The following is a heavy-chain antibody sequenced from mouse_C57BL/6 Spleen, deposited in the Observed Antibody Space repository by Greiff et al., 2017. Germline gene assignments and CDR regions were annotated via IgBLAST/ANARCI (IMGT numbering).Heavy chain of an antibody. CDR1: GYTFTSYG. CDR2: IYTGNGST. CDR3: ARNNGSSYAMDY. V-gene: IGHV1-58*01. Sequence: EVQLQQSGAELVRPGSSVKMSCKTSGYTFTSYGINWVKQRPGQGLEWIGYIYTGNGSTEYNEKFKGKATLTSDTSSSTAYMQLSSLTAEDSAIYFCARNNGSSYAMDYWGQGTSVTVST. D-gene: IGHD1-1*01. J-gene: IGHJ4*01.